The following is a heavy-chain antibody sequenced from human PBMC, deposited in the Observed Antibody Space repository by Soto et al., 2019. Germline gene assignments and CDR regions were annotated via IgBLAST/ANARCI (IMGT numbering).Heavy chain of an antibody. J-gene: IGHJ4*02. CDR3: ARGSGTIFGVVLYFDY. V-gene: IGHV1-69*13. D-gene: IGHD3-3*01. CDR2: IIPIFGTA. Sequence: ASVKVSCKASGGTFSSYAISWVRQAPGQGLEWMGGIIPIFGTANYAQKFQGRVTITADESTSTAYMELSSLRSEDTAVYYCARGSGTIFGVVLYFDYWGQGTLVTVSS. CDR1: GGTFSSYA.